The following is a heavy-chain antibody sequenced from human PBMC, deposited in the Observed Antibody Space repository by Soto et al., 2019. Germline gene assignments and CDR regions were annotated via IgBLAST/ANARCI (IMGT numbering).Heavy chain of an antibody. J-gene: IGHJ6*02. CDR2: IYYSGST. D-gene: IGHD3-22*01. CDR3: ARLTTSLGSSGYDYYYYGMDG. CDR1: GGSISSSSYY. Sequence: PSETLSLTCTVSGGSISSSSYYWGWVRQPPGKGLEWIGSIYYSGSTYYNPSLKSRVTISVDTSKNQFSLKLSSVSAADTAVYYCARLTTSLGSSGYDYYYYGMDGWGQGTRVTVSS. V-gene: IGHV4-39*01.